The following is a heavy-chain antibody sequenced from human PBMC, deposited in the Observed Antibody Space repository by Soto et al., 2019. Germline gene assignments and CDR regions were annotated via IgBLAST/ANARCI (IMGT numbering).Heavy chain of an antibody. D-gene: IGHD3-16*01. J-gene: IGHJ4*02. CDR1: GFTVSISY. CDR2: AYSDGHT. V-gene: IGHV3-66*01. CDR3: AKDRGTMITSPDFDY. Sequence: GGSLRLSCAASGFTVSISYMTWVRQVPGKGLEWVSIAYSDGHTWYTDSVKGRFIISRDNSRNTLYLQMSSLRAEDTAVYYCAKDRGTMITSPDFDYWGQGTLVTAPQ.